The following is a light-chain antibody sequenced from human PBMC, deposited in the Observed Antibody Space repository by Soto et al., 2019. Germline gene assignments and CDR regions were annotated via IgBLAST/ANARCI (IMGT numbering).Light chain of an antibody. Sequence: EIVMTQSPATLSVTPGEAATLTCRASQSVGGAVAWYQHKPGQAPRLLIVGASMRATGVPGRFSGGGSGTEFTLTISSLQSEDFAVYYCQQYRNWPPLTFGGGTTVEIK. CDR3: QQYRNWPPLT. J-gene: IGKJ4*01. CDR2: GAS. CDR1: QSVGGA. V-gene: IGKV3-15*01.